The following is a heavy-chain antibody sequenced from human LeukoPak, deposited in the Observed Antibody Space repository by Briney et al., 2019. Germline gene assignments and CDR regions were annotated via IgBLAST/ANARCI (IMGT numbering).Heavy chain of an antibody. Sequence: GGSPRLSCAASGFTFSNNWMTWVRQAPGKGLEWVASVKKDASEKYYVDSVKGRFTISRDNAKNSLYLQMSSLRVEDTAVYYCARGPPYGSRSDYFDYWGQGTLVTVSA. CDR3: ARGPPYGSRSDYFDY. CDR1: GFTFSNNW. V-gene: IGHV3-7*01. CDR2: VKKDASEK. J-gene: IGHJ4*02. D-gene: IGHD3-10*01.